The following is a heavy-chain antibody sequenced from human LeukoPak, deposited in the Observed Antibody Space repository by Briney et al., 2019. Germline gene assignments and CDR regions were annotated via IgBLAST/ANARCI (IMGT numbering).Heavy chain of an antibody. D-gene: IGHD3-22*01. CDR1: GFTFSSYW. J-gene: IGHJ6*02. CDR3: ARDSPGSGYYGEAYYYYGMDV. Sequence: PGGSLRLSCAASGFTFSSYWMSWVRQAPGKGLEWVANIKQDGSEKYYVDSVKGRFTISRDNAKNSLYLQMNSLRAEDTAVYYCARDSPGSGYYGEAYYYYGMDVWGQGTTVTVSS. V-gene: IGHV3-7*01. CDR2: IKQDGSEK.